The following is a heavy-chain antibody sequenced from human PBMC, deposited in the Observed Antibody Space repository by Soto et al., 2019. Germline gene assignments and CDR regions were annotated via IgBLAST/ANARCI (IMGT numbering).Heavy chain of an antibody. Sequence: GGSLRLSCAASGFTFSSYWMSWVRQAPGKGLEWVANIKQDGSEKYYVDSVKGRFTISRDNAKNSLYLQMNSLRAEDTAVYYCARVLLPYYDFWSGYYSYYYGMDVWGQGTTVTSP. V-gene: IGHV3-7*01. J-gene: IGHJ6*02. CDR1: GFTFSSYW. CDR2: IKQDGSEK. CDR3: ARVLLPYYDFWSGYYSYYYGMDV. D-gene: IGHD3-3*01.